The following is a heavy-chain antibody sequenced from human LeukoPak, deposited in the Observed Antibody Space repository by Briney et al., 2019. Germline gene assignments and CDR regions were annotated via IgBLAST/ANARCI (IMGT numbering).Heavy chain of an antibody. Sequence: SETLSLTCAVSGGSLSRSGYSWTWIRQPPGRSLEFIGYIYDTGSTFYNPALRSRVIMSIDTSKNHFSLNLSSVTAADTAVYYCARDGIGHCTNGECRNWFDPWGQGTLVTVSS. J-gene: IGHJ5*02. CDR2: IYDTGST. D-gene: IGHD2-8*01. V-gene: IGHV4-30-4*07. CDR1: GGSLSRSGYS. CDR3: ARDGIGHCTNGECRNWFDP.